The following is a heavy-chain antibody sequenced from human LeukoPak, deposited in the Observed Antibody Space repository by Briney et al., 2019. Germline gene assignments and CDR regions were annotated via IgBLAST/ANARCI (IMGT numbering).Heavy chain of an antibody. J-gene: IGHJ4*02. CDR2: LNPKSGGT. D-gene: IGHD3-16*02. V-gene: IGHV1-2*02. CDR1: GYTFTGYY. Sequence: GASVKVSCKASGYTFTGYYMHWVRQAPGQGLEWVGWLNPKSGGTNYEQKFQGRVTMTRDTSISTAYMELSSLRSDDTAVYYCAIFTFGGPIVMNYWGQGSLVTVSS. CDR3: AIFTFGGPIVMNY.